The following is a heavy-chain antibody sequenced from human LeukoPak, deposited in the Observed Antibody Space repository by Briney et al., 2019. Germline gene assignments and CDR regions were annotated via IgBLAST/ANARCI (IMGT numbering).Heavy chain of an antibody. Sequence: PGGSLRLSCAASGFTFSSYGMLWVRQAPGKGLEGVAVISYDGSNKYYADSVKGRFTISRDNSKNTLYLQMNSLRAEDTAVYYRAKGRWDGDIVVVVAAEPYGMDVWGQGTTVTVSS. D-gene: IGHD2-15*01. J-gene: IGHJ6*02. CDR3: AKGRWDGDIVVVVAAEPYGMDV. V-gene: IGHV3-30*18. CDR2: ISYDGSNK. CDR1: GFTFSSYG.